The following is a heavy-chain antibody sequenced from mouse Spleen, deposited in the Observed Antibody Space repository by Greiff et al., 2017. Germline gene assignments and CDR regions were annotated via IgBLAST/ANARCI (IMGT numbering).Heavy chain of an antibody. CDR2: ISYSGST. CDR3: ARISYYGSSYDYYAMDY. V-gene: IGHV3-2*02. D-gene: IGHD1-1*01. J-gene: IGHJ4*01. CDR1: GYSITSDYA. Sequence: EVKLMESGPGLVKPSQSLSLTCTVTGYSITSDYAWNWIRQFPGNKLEWMGYISYSGSTSYNPSLKSRISITRDTSKNQFFLQLNSVTTEDTATYYCARISYYGSSYDYYAMDYWGQGTSVTVSS.